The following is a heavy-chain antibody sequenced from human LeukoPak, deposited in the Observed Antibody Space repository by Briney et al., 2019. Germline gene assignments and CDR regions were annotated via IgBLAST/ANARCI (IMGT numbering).Heavy chain of an antibody. CDR3: ARVKSKYSYGYEPFDY. V-gene: IGHV3-20*04. Sequence: GGSLRLSCAASGFTFDAYVMSWVRQAPGKGLEWVSGVNWNGGSTDYADSVKGRFTISRDNGKNSLYLQMNSLRAEDKALYYCARVKSKYSYGYEPFDYWGQGTLVTVSS. CDR2: VNWNGGST. J-gene: IGHJ4*02. D-gene: IGHD5-18*01. CDR1: GFTFDAYV.